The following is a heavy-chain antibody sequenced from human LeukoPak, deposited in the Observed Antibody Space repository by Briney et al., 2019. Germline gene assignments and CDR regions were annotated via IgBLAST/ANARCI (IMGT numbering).Heavy chain of an antibody. CDR3: ARYSSRVKKYNWFDP. Sequence: SDTQSLPCSVSGDSISTCSYYWGWIRQPPGKGLEWIGSIYYSGSTYYTTSLKSRVTISVDTSKNQFSLKLSSVTAADTAVYYCARYSSRVKKYNWFDPWGQGTLVTVSS. D-gene: IGHD6-13*01. J-gene: IGHJ5*02. V-gene: IGHV4-39*07. CDR1: GDSISTCSYY. CDR2: IYYSGST.